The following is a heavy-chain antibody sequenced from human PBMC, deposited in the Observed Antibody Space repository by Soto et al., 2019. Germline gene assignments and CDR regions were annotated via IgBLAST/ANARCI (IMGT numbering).Heavy chain of an antibody. CDR1: GFTFSSYA. Sequence: RWSLRLSCAASGFTFSSYAMHWVRQAPGKGLEWVAVISYDGSNKYYADSVKGRFTTSRDNSKNTLYLRMNSLRAEDTAVYYCARDLAVAGTKGDYWGQGTLVTVSS. CDR3: ARDLAVAGTKGDY. V-gene: IGHV3-30-3*01. D-gene: IGHD6-19*01. CDR2: ISYDGSNK. J-gene: IGHJ4*02.